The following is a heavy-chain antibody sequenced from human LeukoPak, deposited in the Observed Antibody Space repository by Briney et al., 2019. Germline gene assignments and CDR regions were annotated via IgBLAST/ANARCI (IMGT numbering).Heavy chain of an antibody. J-gene: IGHJ3*02. CDR2: IYTSGST. CDR3: ARRFNAFDI. D-gene: IGHD3-16*01. CDR1: GGYISSYY. Sequence: SENLSLNCTVSGGYISSYYWSSIRQPPGKGLEWIGYIYTSGSTNYNPSLKSRVTISVDTSKNQFSLKLSSVTAADTAVYYCARRFNAFDIWGQGTMVTVSS. V-gene: IGHV4-4*09.